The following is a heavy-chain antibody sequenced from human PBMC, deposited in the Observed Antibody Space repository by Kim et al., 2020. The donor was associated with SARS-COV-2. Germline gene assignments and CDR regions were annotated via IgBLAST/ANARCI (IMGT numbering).Heavy chain of an antibody. D-gene: IGHD3-10*01. J-gene: IGHJ4*02. CDR1: GYTLTELS. CDR3: ATYWSYGSGSYYNVALDY. CDR2: FDPEDGET. V-gene: IGHV1-24*01. Sequence: ASVKVSCKVSGYTLTELSMHWVRQAPGKGLEWMGGFDPEDGETIYAQKFQGRVTMTEDTSTDTAYMELSSLRSEDTAVYYCATYWSYGSGSYYNVALDYWGQGTLVTVSS.